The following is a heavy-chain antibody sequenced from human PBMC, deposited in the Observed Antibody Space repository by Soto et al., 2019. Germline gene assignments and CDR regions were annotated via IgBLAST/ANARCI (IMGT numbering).Heavy chain of an antibody. CDR1: GFTFNTYG. CDR2: ISYDGSNK. J-gene: IGHJ1*01. D-gene: IGHD5-18*01. Sequence: GSLRLSCAASGFTFNTYGMYWVRQAPGKGLEWVAAISYDGSNKYHADSVKGRFTISRDNSKNTLYLQMNSLRVEDTAVYYCAKDIVRYTYGACAYWGHGALVTVSP. V-gene: IGHV3-30*18. CDR3: AKDIVRYTYGACAY.